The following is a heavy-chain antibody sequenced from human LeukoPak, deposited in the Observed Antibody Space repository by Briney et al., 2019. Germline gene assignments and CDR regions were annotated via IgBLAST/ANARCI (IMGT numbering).Heavy chain of an antibody. D-gene: IGHD3-10*01. V-gene: IGHV4-30-4*08. CDR3: ARETYYYGSGSHFPDAFDI. CDR2: IYYSGST. J-gene: IGHJ3*02. CDR1: GFTFSSYA. Sequence: LRLSCAASGFTFSSYAMSWIRQPPGKGLEWIGYIYYSGSTYYNPSLKSRVTISVDTSKNQFSLKLSSVTAADTAVYYCARETYYYGSGSHFPDAFDIWGQGTMVTVSS.